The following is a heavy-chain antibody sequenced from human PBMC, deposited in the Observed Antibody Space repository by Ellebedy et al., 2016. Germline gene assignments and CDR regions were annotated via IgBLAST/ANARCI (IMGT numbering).Heavy chain of an antibody. CDR1: GFTFNNYA. CDR3: AKVEGGTGFDY. Sequence: GGSLRLSXAASGFTFNNYAMSWVRQAPGKGLEWVSAISDNGDTTYFADSVKGRFTISRDNSNSTLYLQISGLRVKDTAVYYCAKVEGGTGFDYWGQGTLVTVSS. D-gene: IGHD3-16*01. J-gene: IGHJ4*02. V-gene: IGHV3-23*01. CDR2: ISDNGDTT.